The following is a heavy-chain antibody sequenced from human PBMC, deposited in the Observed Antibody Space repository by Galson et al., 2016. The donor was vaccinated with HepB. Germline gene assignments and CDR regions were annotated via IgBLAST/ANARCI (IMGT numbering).Heavy chain of an antibody. Sequence: ETLSLTCTVSGASIGSGGYYWGWIRQPPGKVLEWIGNIHYSGATFYNPSLRSRVTMSVDTSKSQFPLKLTSLTAADTAVYYCARRHTSGWHRDAFDFWGPGTLVTVSP. CDR1: GASIGSGGYY. CDR2: IHYSGAT. V-gene: IGHV4-39*01. CDR3: ARRHTSGWHRDAFDF. J-gene: IGHJ3*01. D-gene: IGHD6-19*01.